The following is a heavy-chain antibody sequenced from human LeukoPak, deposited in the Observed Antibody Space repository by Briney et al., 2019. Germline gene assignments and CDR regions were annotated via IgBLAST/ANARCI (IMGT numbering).Heavy chain of an antibody. CDR1: GFIFSNYA. V-gene: IGHV3-23*01. D-gene: IGHD6-13*01. CDR3: AKGAATGLVDWFDP. CDR2: ITGSGDNT. J-gene: IGHJ5*02. Sequence: PGGSLRLSCAASGFIFSNYALMWVRQAPGKGLEWVSSITGSGDNTFYADSVKGRFSLSRDNSKNMLCLQMYSLGAEDTAMYYCAKGAATGLVDWFDPWGQGTLVTVSS.